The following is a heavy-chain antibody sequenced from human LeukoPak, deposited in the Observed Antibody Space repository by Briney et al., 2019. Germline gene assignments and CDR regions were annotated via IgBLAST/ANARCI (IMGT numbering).Heavy chain of an antibody. J-gene: IGHJ3*02. CDR1: GGTLSSYA. CDR2: IIPIFGTA. V-gene: IGHV1-69*05. Sequence: PVKVSCKASGGTLSSYAISWVRQAPGQGLERLGGIIPIFGTANYAQKFQGRVTITTGESTSTAYMELSSLRSEDTAVYYCARGNTMTSTFDIWGQGIMVAVSS. CDR3: ARGNTMTSTFDI. D-gene: IGHD3-22*01.